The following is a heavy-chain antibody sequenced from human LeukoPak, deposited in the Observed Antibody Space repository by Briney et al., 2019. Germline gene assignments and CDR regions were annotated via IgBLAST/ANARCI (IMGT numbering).Heavy chain of an antibody. J-gene: IGHJ4*02. D-gene: IGHD6-19*01. Sequence: SETLSLTCAVYGVSLRGYYWTWIRQPPGKGLEWMGEISHSGGTNYNPSLETRVTISVDTSKKQFSLRLSSVTAADTAVYYCARVKPVTGTLPHLLDYWGQGTLVTVSS. CDR3: ARVKPVTGTLPHLLDY. CDR1: GVSLRGYY. CDR2: ISHSGGT. V-gene: IGHV4-34*01.